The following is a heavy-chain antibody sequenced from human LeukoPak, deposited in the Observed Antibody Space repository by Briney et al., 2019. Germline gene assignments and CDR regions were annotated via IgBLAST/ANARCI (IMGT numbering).Heavy chain of an antibody. CDR1: GFTFSSYW. J-gene: IGHJ4*02. CDR3: ARESFTMLRGVAILDY. D-gene: IGHD3-10*01. Sequence: GGSLRLSCAASGFTFSSYWMSWVRQAPGKGLEWVANIKQDGSEKYYVDSVKGRFTISRDNAKNSLYLQMNSLRAEDTAVYYCARESFTMLRGVAILDYWGQGTLVTVSS. V-gene: IGHV3-7*01. CDR2: IKQDGSEK.